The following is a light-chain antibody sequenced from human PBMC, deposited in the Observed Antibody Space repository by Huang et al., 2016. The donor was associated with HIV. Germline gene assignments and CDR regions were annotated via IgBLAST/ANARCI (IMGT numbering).Light chain of an antibody. Sequence: EIVLTQSPATLSLSPGEGATLSCRASQSVSSYLAWYQQKPGQAPRLLIYDASNRATGIPARFSGSGSGTDFTLTISSLEPEDFAVDYCQQRSKWPLTFGQGTKLEIK. J-gene: IGKJ2*01. V-gene: IGKV3-11*01. CDR2: DAS. CDR1: QSVSSY. CDR3: QQRSKWPLT.